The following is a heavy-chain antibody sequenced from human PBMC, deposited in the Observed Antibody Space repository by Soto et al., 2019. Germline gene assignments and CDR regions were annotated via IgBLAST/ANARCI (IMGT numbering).Heavy chain of an antibody. CDR3: ARPDSIAAAGNRSGAYAFDI. CDR2: INPNSGGT. Sequence: ASVKVSCKASGYTFTGYYMHWVRQAPGQGLEWMGWINPNSGGTNYAQKFQGWVTMTRDTSISTAYMGLSRLRSDDTAVYYCARPDSIAAAGNRSGAYAFDIWGQGTMVTVSS. J-gene: IGHJ3*02. V-gene: IGHV1-2*04. D-gene: IGHD6-13*01. CDR1: GYTFTGYY.